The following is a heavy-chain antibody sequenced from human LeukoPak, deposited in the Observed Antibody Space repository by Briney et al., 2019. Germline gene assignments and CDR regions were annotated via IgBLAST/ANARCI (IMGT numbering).Heavy chain of an antibody. V-gene: IGHV3-23*01. CDR1: GFSFSSFA. J-gene: IGHJ4*02. Sequence: GGSLRLSCAASGFSFSSFAMSWVRQAPGKGLEWVAGISDSGSSTYYADSVKGRFTISRDSPKNTLYLQMNSLRAEDTAVYFCAKDLNYYSGSWPPFYFFDFWGQGTLVTVSS. CDR3: AKDLNYYSGSWPPFYFFDF. CDR2: ISDSGSST. D-gene: IGHD3-10*01.